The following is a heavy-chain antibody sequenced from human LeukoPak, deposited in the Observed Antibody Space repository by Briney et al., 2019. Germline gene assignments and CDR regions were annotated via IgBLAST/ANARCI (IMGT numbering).Heavy chain of an antibody. J-gene: IGHJ4*02. CDR3: ARAKRLYGSGSYYLDY. V-gene: IGHV1-46*01. CDR1: GYTFTGYY. D-gene: IGHD3-10*01. Sequence: GASVKVSCKASGYTFTGYYMHWVRQAPGQGLEWMGIINPSGGSTSYAQKFQGRVTMTRDTSTSTVYMELSSLRSEDTAVYYCARAKRLYGSGSYYLDYWGQGTLVTVSS. CDR2: INPSGGST.